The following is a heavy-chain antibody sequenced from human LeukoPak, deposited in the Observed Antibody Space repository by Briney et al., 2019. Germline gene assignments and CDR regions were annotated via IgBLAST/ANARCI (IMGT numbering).Heavy chain of an antibody. D-gene: IGHD3-22*01. CDR2: IYHSGST. Sequence: PSETLSLTCAVYGGSFSSYYWSWVRQPPGKGLEWIGEIYHSGSTNYNPSLKSRVTISVDTSKNQFSLKLSSVTAADTAVYYCASQYYYDSSGKIDYWGQGTLVTVSS. CDR3: ASQYYYDSSGKIDY. J-gene: IGHJ4*02. CDR1: GGSFSSYY. V-gene: IGHV4-34*01.